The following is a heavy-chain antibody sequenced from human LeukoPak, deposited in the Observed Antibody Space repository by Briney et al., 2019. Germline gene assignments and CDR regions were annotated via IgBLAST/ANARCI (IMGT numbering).Heavy chain of an antibody. CDR3: GRGRFSGSYYVYFQH. D-gene: IGHD1-26*01. CDR2: INHSGST. J-gene: IGHJ1*01. V-gene: IGHV4-34*01. Sequence: SETLPLTCAVYGGSFSGYYWSWIRQPPGKGLEWIGEINHSGSTNYNPSLKSRVTISVDTSKNQFSLKLSSVTAADTAVYYCGRGRFSGSYYVYFQHWGQGTLVTVSS. CDR1: GGSFSGYY.